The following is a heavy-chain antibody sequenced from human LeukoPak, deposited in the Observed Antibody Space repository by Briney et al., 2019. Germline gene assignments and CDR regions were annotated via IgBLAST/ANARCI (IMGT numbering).Heavy chain of an antibody. CDR3: AAGSQAILGGYWYSGGGSTLDY. CDR1: GFTFTTST. Sequence: ASVKVSCKASGFTFTTSTIQWVRQARGQRLEWTGWIVVGRGNTNSAQKFQERVTITRDTSTSTAYMELSSLRSEDTAVYYCAAGSQAILGGYWYSGGGSTLDYWGQGTLVTVSS. V-gene: IGHV1-58*02. J-gene: IGHJ4*02. D-gene: IGHD2-21*02. CDR2: IVVGRGNT.